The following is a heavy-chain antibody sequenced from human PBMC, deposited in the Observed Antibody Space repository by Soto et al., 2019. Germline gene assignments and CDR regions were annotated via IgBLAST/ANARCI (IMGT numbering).Heavy chain of an antibody. D-gene: IGHD3-22*01. CDR3: ARDPNDSSAYYHHYYYGMDV. J-gene: IGHJ6*02. CDR2: INAGNGNT. CDR1: GYTFTSCG. V-gene: IGHV1-3*01. Sequence: ASVKVSCKASGYTFTSCGIHWVRQAPGQRLEWTGWINAGNGNTKYSEKFQGRVTITRDTSANTAYLELSSLRSEDTAVYYCARDPNDSSAYYHHYYYGMDVWGQGTTVTVSS.